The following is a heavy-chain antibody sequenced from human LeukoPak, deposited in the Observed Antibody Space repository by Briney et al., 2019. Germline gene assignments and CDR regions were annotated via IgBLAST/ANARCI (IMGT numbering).Heavy chain of an antibody. Sequence: PSETLSLTCTVSGGSISSGSYYWSWIRQPAGKGLGWIGRIYTSGSTNYNPSLKSRVTISVDTSKNQFSLKLSSVTAADTAVYYCARAMRSPTVTTSFFDYWGQGTLVTVSS. D-gene: IGHD4-11*01. J-gene: IGHJ4*02. CDR3: ARAMRSPTVTTSFFDY. CDR2: IYTSGST. CDR1: GGSISSGSYY. V-gene: IGHV4-61*02.